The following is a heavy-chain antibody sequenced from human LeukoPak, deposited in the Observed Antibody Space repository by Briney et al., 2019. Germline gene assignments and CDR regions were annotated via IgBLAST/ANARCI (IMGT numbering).Heavy chain of an antibody. CDR1: GGSISSSSYY. V-gene: IGHV4-39*07. CDR2: IYYSGST. D-gene: IGHD4-17*01. J-gene: IGHJ4*02. Sequence: SETLSLTCTVSGGSISSSSYYWGWIRQPPGKGLEWIGSIYYSGSTYYNPSLKSRVTISVDTSKNQFSLKLSSVTAADTAVYYCARVGEDYGDYGVVPIFDYWGQGTLVTVSS. CDR3: ARVGEDYGDYGVVPIFDY.